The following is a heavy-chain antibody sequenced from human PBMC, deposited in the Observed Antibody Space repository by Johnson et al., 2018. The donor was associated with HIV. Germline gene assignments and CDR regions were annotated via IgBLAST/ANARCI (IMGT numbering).Heavy chain of an antibody. CDR2: ISGSGGST. CDR1: GFTFSSYA. Sequence: VQLVESGGGLVQPGGSLRLSCAASGFTFSSYAMSWVRQAPGKGLEWVSAISGSGGSTYYADSVTGRFTISRDNSKNTLYLQMNSLRAEDTAVYYCAKDGAAAGTVGADAFDIWGQGTMVTVSS. CDR3: AKDGAAAGTVGADAFDI. D-gene: IGHD6-13*01. J-gene: IGHJ3*02. V-gene: IGHV3-23*04.